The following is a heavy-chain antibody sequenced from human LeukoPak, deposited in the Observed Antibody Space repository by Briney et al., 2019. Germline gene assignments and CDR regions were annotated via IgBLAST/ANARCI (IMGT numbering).Heavy chain of an antibody. J-gene: IGHJ3*02. CDR1: GYTCTSYY. Sequence: ASVKVSCKASGYTCTSYYMHWVRQAPGQGLEWMGIINLSGSSTSYTQIFKSRVTMSRDASTCTVYMERSSFRSEYTAVYYCARHYFDRSGYDYDVAFDSWGQGTMVTASS. V-gene: IGHV1-46*01. D-gene: IGHD3-22*01. CDR2: INLSGSST. CDR3: ARHYFDRSGYDYDVAFDS.